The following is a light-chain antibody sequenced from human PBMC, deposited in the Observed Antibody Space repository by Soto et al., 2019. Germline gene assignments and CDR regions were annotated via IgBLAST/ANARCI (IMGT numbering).Light chain of an antibody. V-gene: IGLV2-11*01. CDR2: DVS. Sequence: QSALTQPRSVSGSPGQSVTISCAGTSSDVGGYNYVSWYQQYPGKAPKLMISDVSKRPSGVPDRFSGSKSGTTASLTISGLQAEDEADYYCCSDAGTYTPVVFGGGTKLTVL. CDR1: SSDVGGYNY. CDR3: CSDAGTYTPVV. J-gene: IGLJ2*01.